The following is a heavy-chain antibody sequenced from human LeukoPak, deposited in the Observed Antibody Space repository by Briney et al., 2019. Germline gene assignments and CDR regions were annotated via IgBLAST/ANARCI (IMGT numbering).Heavy chain of an antibody. CDR1: GYTFSNYY. D-gene: IGHD5-24*01. CDR2: INPTAGNT. V-gene: IGHV1-46*01. CDR3: ARIRDGHNDAYDI. Sequence: ASVKVSCKASGYTFSNYYLHWVRQAPGQGLEWMGLINPTAGNTYYAQRFQGRVTMTRNTSTSTVYMELSSLRSEDTAVYYCARIRDGHNDAYDIWGQGTMVTVP. J-gene: IGHJ3*02.